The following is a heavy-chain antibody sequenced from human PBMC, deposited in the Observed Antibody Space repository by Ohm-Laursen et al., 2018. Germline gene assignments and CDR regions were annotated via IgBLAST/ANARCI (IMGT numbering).Heavy chain of an antibody. Sequence: SETLSLTWTVSGDSISSYYWSWIRQPPGKGLEWIGYIYYTGSTNYNPSLKSRVTISLDTSKNQFSLKLSSVTAADTAVYYCARGGRSYYDSSGFDWGQGTLVTVSS. CDR1: GDSISSYY. CDR3: ARGGRSYYDSSGFD. J-gene: IGHJ4*02. V-gene: IGHV4-59*01. D-gene: IGHD3-22*01. CDR2: IYYTGST.